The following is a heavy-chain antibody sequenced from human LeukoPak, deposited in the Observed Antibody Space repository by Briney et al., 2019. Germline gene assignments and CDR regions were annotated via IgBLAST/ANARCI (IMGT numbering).Heavy chain of an antibody. Sequence: SETLSLTCTVSGGSISSSSYYWGWIRQPPGRGLEWIGSIYYSGSTYYNPSLKSRVTITVETSKKQFARKLSSVTAADTAVYYCARHTTVPSNYYYYYYMDVWGKGTTVTISS. D-gene: IGHD4-17*01. CDR3: ARHTTVPSNYYYYYYMDV. V-gene: IGHV4-39*01. CDR2: IYYSGST. J-gene: IGHJ6*03. CDR1: GGSISSSSYY.